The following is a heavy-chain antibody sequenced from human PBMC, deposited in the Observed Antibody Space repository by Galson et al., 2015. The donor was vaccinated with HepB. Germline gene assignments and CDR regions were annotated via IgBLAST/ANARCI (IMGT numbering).Heavy chain of an antibody. V-gene: IGHV7-4-1*02. Sequence: VKISCKASGYTFTDYVVNWVRQAPGQGLEWMGWMNTNTGKPTYAPGFAGRFVFSLDTSVTTAYLQISSLETDDTAVYYCARSPLRFLDWLPYYDYYYMDVWGEGTTVTVSS. D-gene: IGHD3-3*01. J-gene: IGHJ6*03. CDR3: ARSPLRFLDWLPYYDYYYMDV. CDR1: GYTFTDYV. CDR2: MNTNTGKP.